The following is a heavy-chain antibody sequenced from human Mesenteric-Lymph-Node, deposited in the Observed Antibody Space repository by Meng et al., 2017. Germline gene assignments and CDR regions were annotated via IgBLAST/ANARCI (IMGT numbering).Heavy chain of an antibody. D-gene: IGHD2-21*02. V-gene: IGHV3-23*01. Sequence: EVQLLESGGGLVQPGGSLRLSCAASGFTFNSYAMSWVRQAPGKGLEWVSVISGSGGSTYYADSLKGRFTVSRDNSKNTLFLQMNSLRAEDTAVYYCATVQVTAGYWGQGTLVTVSS. CDR3: ATVQVTAGY. CDR2: ISGSGGST. J-gene: IGHJ4*02. CDR1: GFTFNSYA.